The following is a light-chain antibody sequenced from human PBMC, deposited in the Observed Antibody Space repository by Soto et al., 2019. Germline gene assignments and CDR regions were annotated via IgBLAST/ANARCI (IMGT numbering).Light chain of an antibody. CDR3: ATWNDGVFV. CDR1: TSSIGRST. Sequence: QSVLTQSPSASGTPGQRVTISCSGSTSSIGRSTVSWYQQFPGAAPKLLIYSNTQRPLGVPVRFSASKSDTSASLAISGLHSEDEADYYCATWNDGVFVFGIGTKVTVL. V-gene: IGLV1-44*01. J-gene: IGLJ1*01. CDR2: SNT.